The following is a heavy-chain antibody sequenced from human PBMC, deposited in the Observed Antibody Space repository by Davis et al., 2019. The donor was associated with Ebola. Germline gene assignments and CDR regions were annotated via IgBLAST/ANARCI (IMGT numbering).Heavy chain of an antibody. D-gene: IGHD5-24*01. CDR3: ARSDGYNFHYYNGMDV. Sequence: GESLKISCSGSGFTFSSYAMHWVRQAPGKGLEYVSGISTNGGSTEYADSVKDSFTISRDNSKNTLYLQMNGLRPEDTAVYFCARSDGYNFHYYNGMDVWGQGTTVTVSS. V-gene: IGHV3-64D*06. J-gene: IGHJ6*02. CDR1: GFTFSSYA. CDR2: ISTNGGST.